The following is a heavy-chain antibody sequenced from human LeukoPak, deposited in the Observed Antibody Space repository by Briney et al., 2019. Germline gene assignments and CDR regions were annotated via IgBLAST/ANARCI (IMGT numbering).Heavy chain of an antibody. J-gene: IGHJ4*02. CDR1: GFTFSSYA. CDR2: ISSSSSYI. D-gene: IGHD1-26*01. Sequence: PGGSLRLSCAASGFTFSSYAMSWVRQAPGKGLEWVSSISSSSSYIYYADSVKGRFTISRDNAKNSLYLQMNSLRAEDTAVYYCARDRVGAILNWGQGTLVTVSS. V-gene: IGHV3-21*01. CDR3: ARDRVGAILN.